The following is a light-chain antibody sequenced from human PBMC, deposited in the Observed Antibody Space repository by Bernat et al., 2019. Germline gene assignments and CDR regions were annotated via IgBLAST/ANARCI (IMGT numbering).Light chain of an antibody. CDR2: AAS. V-gene: IGKV1-17*03. CDR3: QQHNSPPDS. Sequence: TCRASQTISTYLAWYQQKEGGVPKLLIFAASSLESGVPSRFSGSGSGTEFTLTGSSLQPEDFATYYCQQHNSPPDSFGQGTKLQLK. J-gene: IGKJ2*03. CDR1: QTISTY.